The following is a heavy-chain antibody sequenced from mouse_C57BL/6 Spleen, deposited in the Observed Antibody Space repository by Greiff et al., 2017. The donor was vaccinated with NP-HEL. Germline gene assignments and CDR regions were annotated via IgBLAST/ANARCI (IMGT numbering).Heavy chain of an antibody. CDR3: ARNSDGYSDY. D-gene: IGHD2-3*01. J-gene: IGHJ2*01. V-gene: IGHV1-26*01. CDR2: INPNNGGT. CDR1: GYTFTDYY. Sequence: VQLQQSGPELVKPGASVKISCKASGYTFTDYYMNWVKQSHGKSLEWIGDINPNNGGTSYNQKFKGKATLTVDKSSSTAYMELRSLTSEDSAVYYCARNSDGYSDYWGQGTTLTVSS.